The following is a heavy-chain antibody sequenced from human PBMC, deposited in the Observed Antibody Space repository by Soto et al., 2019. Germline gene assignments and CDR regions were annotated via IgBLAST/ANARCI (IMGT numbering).Heavy chain of an antibody. D-gene: IGHD6-6*01. Sequence: QVQLVQSGAEVRKPGSSVKVSCKISGGTFTNYVISWLRQAPGQGLEWMGGLIPIFGAANLAQKFQGRVTITAGESTSTVNMELSSLTYEETAVYYCARGRSSPNFDPWGQGNLVNVSS. J-gene: IGHJ5*02. CDR2: LIPIFGAA. CDR1: GGTFTNYV. V-gene: IGHV1-69*01. CDR3: ARGRSSPNFDP.